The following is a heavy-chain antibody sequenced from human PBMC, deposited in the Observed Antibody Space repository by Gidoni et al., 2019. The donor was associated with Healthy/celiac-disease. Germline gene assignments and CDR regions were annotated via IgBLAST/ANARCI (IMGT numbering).Heavy chain of an antibody. J-gene: IGHJ4*02. Sequence: QVQLQESGPGLVKPSQTLSLNCTVSGGPISSGGYYWSWIRQHPGKGLEWIGDIYSSGSTYYNPSLKSRVTISVDTSKNQFSLKLSSVTAADTAVYYCARGGSLDVVVTATPDYWGQGTLVTVSS. CDR1: GGPISSGGYY. CDR2: IYSSGST. V-gene: IGHV4-31*03. CDR3: ARGGSLDVVVTATPDY. D-gene: IGHD2-21*02.